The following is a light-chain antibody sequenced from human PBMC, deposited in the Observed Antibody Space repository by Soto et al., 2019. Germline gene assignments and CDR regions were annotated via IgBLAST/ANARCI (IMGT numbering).Light chain of an antibody. CDR3: QPSYSTQIT. CDR1: QSISSY. J-gene: IGKJ3*01. V-gene: IGKV1-39*01. CDR2: AAS. Sequence: DIQMTQSPSSLSTSVGDRVTITVRASQSISSYLNWYQQKPGKAPKLLIYAASSLQSGVPSSFSGSGCWREVSRGISSLQPADFQTYDCQPSYSTQITVAPRTKFDIK.